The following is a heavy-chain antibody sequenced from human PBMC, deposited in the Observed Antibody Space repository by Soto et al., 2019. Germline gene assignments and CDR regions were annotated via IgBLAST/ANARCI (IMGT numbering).Heavy chain of an antibody. V-gene: IGHV3-30-3*01. CDR3: ARDDRPRLGFDY. D-gene: IGHD7-27*01. J-gene: IGHJ4*02. CDR2: ISYDGSNK. Sequence: GGSLRLSCAASGFTFSSYAMHWVRQAPGKGLEWVAVISYDGSNKYYADSVKGRFTISRDNSKNTLYLQMNSLRAEDTAVYYCARDDRPRLGFDYWGQGTLVTVSS. CDR1: GFTFSSYA.